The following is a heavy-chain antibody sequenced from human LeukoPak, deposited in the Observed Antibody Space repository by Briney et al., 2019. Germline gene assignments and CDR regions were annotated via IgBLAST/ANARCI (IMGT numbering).Heavy chain of an antibody. J-gene: IGHJ4*02. D-gene: IGHD6-25*01. CDR3: TTRRQDGC. CDR1: GFTFSDAW. Sequence: PGGSLRLSCVGSGFTFSDAWISWVRQAPGKGLEWVGRIKSKIDGGTIDYASPVKSRFTISRDDSRNTLYLQMNGLKTEDTAVYYCTTRRQDGCWGQGTLVTVS. V-gene: IGHV3-15*01. CDR2: IKSKIDGGTI.